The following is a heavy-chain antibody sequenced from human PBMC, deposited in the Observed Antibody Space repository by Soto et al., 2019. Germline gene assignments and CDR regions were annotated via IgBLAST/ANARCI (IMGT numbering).Heavy chain of an antibody. J-gene: IGHJ4*02. CDR2: IIPIFGTA. Sequence: SVKVSCKASGGTFSSYAISWVRQAPGQGLEWMGGIIPIFGTANYAQKFQGRVTITADESTSTAYMELSSLRSEDTAVYYCATGMTTVTTFDYWGQGTLVTVSS. V-gene: IGHV1-69*13. CDR3: ATGMTTVTTFDY. CDR1: GGTFSSYA. D-gene: IGHD4-17*01.